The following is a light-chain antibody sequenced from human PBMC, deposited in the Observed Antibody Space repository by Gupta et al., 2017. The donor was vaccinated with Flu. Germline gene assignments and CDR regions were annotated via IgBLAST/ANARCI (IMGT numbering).Light chain of an antibody. CDR2: ETN. V-gene: IGLV1-51*02. Sequence: ATPGQKVTISCSGSTSNIENNFVCWYQQFPGTAPKVLIYETNKRPSGIPDRFSGSKSGTSATLDITGLQTGDEANYYCGAWDTSLSAWLFGGGTRLTVL. CDR1: TSNIENNF. J-gene: IGLJ3*02. CDR3: GAWDTSLSAWL.